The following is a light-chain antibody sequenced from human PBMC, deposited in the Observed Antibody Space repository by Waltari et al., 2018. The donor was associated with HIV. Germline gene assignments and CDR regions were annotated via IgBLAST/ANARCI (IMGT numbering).Light chain of an antibody. V-gene: IGLV1-40*01. CDR3: QTYDSSLSGSVV. CDR2: GN. CDR1: SSNIGARFD. Sequence: QSVLTQPPSVSGAPGQTVTIPCTGSSSNIGARFDVHWYQQIPGTAPKLLMYGNNRPSGVHDRFSGSKSGTSASLAITGLQAEDEADYYCQTYDSSLSGSVVFGGGTKLTVL. J-gene: IGLJ2*01.